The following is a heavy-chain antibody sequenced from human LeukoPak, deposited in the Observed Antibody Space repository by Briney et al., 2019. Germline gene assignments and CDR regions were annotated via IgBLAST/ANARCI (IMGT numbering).Heavy chain of an antibody. CDR2: ISGSGDRR. D-gene: IGHD6-13*01. V-gene: IGHV3-23*01. CDR1: GFTFNSYS. Sequence: GVSQTLPCAPCGFTFNSYSMSGAREATGEGREWVTGISGSGDRRNYADSVKGRFTISRDISKNTLYLQMNSLRVEDTAVYYCAKGPKQLLVGSRGYYFDYWGQGTLVTVSS. J-gene: IGHJ4*02. CDR3: AKGPKQLLVGSRGYYFDY.